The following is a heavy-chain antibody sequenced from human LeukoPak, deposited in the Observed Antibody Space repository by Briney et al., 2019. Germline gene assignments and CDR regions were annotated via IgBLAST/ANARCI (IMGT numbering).Heavy chain of an antibody. Sequence: SVKVSCKASGGAFSSYAISWVRQAPGQGLEWMGGIIPIFGTANYAQKFQGRVTITADESTSTAYMELSSLRSEDTAVYYCASSGGVYYYYMDVWGKGTTVTVSS. CDR1: GGAFSSYA. V-gene: IGHV1-69*13. CDR2: IIPIFGTA. J-gene: IGHJ6*03. D-gene: IGHD2-15*01. CDR3: ASSGGVYYYYMDV.